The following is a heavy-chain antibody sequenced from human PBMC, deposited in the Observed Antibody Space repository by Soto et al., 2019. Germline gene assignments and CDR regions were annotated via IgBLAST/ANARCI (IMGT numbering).Heavy chain of an antibody. CDR3: ARGRSIYDYVWGSYLYQTSYYFDY. CDR1: AGPFSGYY. V-gene: IGHV4-34*01. Sequence: PSVTLSLTCAVYAGPFSGYYWSWIRQPQGQGLPWIGDINHSGSTNYNQSLKSRVTISVDTSNNQFPLKRSSVTAADTAVYYCARGRSIYDYVWGSYLYQTSYYFDYWGQGTLVT. D-gene: IGHD3-16*02. CDR2: INHSGST. J-gene: IGHJ4*02.